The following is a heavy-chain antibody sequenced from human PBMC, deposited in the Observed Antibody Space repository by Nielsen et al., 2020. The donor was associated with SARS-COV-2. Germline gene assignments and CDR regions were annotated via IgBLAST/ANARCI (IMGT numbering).Heavy chain of an antibody. CDR2: ISYDGSNK. J-gene: IGHJ4*02. CDR1: GFTFSTYG. Sequence: GGSLRLSFAASGFTFSTYGMHWFRQAPGKGLEWVAAISYDGSNKYYVDSVKGRFTISRDNSKNTLYLQMSSLREEDTAVYYCAKDWTAIVVVPSGGVDYWGQGTLVTVSS. CDR3: AKDWTAIVVVPSGGVDY. V-gene: IGHV3-30*18. D-gene: IGHD2-15*01.